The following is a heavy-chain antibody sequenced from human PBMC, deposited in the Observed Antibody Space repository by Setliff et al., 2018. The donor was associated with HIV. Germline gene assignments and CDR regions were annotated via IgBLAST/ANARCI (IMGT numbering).Heavy chain of an antibody. D-gene: IGHD3-22*01. Sequence: PSETLSLTCTVSGGSISSSSYYWGWIRQPPGKGLEWIGSIYYSGSTYYNPSLKSRVTISVDTSKNQFSLKLSSVTAADTAVYYCARFHCYCDSSGYGVNWFDPWGQGTLVTVSS. CDR3: ARFHCYCDSSGYGVNWFDP. CDR1: GGSISSSSYY. CDR2: IYYSGST. J-gene: IGHJ5*02. V-gene: IGHV4-39*07.